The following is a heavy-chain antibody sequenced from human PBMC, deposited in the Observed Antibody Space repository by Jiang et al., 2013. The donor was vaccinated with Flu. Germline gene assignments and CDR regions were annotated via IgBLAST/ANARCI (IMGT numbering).Heavy chain of an antibody. V-gene: IGHV1-69*04. CDR2: IIPILGIA. D-gene: IGHD4-17*01. J-gene: IGHJ5*02. CDR1: GGTFSSYA. Sequence: GAEVKKPGSSVKVSCKASGGTFSSYAISWVRQAPGQGLEWMGRIIPILGIANYAQKFQGRVTITADKSTSTAYMELSSLRSEDTAVYYCARRGEDGDYGGFDPWGQGTLVTVSS. CDR3: ARRGEDGDYGGFDP.